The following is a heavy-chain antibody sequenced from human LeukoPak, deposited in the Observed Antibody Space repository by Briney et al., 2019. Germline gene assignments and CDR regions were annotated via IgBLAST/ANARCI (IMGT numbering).Heavy chain of an antibody. CDR3: ARPGPRWYSSSWYPHYYYMDV. CDR2: IYYSGST. D-gene: IGHD6-13*01. CDR1: GGSISGFY. J-gene: IGHJ6*03. Sequence: SETLSLTCNVSGGSISGFYWSWLRQPPGKGLESIGFIYYSGSTNYNPSLKSRVTISVDMSKNQFSLKLSSVTAADTAVYYCARPGPRWYSSSWYPHYYYMDVWGKGTTVTVSS. V-gene: IGHV4-59*12.